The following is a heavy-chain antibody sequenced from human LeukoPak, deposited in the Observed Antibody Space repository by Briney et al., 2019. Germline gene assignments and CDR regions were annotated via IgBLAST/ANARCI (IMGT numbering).Heavy chain of an antibody. CDR3: ARDQPAEQWLVRRWFDP. Sequence: RTSETLSLTCTVSGGSISSYYWSWIRQPPGKGLEWIGYIYYSGSTNYNPSLKSRVTISVDTSKNQFSLKLSSVTAADTAVYYCARDQPAEQWLVRRWFDPWGQGTLVTVSS. D-gene: IGHD6-19*01. CDR2: IYYSGST. V-gene: IGHV4-59*12. J-gene: IGHJ5*02. CDR1: GGSISSYY.